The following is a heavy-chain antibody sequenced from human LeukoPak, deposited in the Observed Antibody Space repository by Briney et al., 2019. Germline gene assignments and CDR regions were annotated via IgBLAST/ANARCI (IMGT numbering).Heavy chain of an antibody. D-gene: IGHD3-22*01. J-gene: IGHJ4*02. CDR3: ARDSSGYSLFDY. CDR1: GYTFTSYG. V-gene: IGHV1-18*01. Sequence: ASVTVSCTASGYTFTSYGISWVRQAPGQGLEWMGWISAYNGNTNYAQKLQGRVTMTTDTSTSTAYMELRSLRSDDTAVYYCARDSSGYSLFDYWGQGTLVTVSS. CDR2: ISAYNGNT.